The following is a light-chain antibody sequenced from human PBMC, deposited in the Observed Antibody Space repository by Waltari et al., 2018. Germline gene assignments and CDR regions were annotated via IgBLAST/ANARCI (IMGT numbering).Light chain of an antibody. CDR2: DDA. V-gene: IGLV3-21*02. CDR3: QVWDSSSDLNWV. Sequence: YVLSQPPSVSVAPGETASIPCGGKNIGTKSVHWYQVKAGLAPLLVVYDDAVRPSGIPERFPGFNSGNTATLTITGVEGGDEADYFCQVWDSSSDLNWVFGGGTKLTVL. CDR1: NIGTKS. J-gene: IGLJ3*02.